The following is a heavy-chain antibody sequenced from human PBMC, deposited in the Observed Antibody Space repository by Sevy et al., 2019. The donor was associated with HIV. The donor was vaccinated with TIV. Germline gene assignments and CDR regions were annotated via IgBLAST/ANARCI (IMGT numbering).Heavy chain of an antibody. CDR2: TSYDGSHK. V-gene: IGHV3-30*04. Sequence: GGSLRLSCTVSGFIFSNFAMHWVRQAPGKGLEWVAVTSYDGSHKYYADSVKGRFTVSRDNPKSTLYLQMNSLRAEDSAVYYCAKGWLQWPSDIWGQGTLVTVSS. CDR3: AKGWLQWPSDI. D-gene: IGHD6-19*01. CDR1: GFIFSNFA. J-gene: IGHJ4*02.